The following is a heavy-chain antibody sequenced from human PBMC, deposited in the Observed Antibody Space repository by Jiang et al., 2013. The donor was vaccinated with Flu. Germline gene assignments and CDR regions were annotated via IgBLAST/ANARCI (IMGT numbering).Heavy chain of an antibody. V-gene: IGHV4-34*01. D-gene: IGHD3-3*01. Sequence: LLKPSETLSLTCTVYGGSFSGYYWSWIRQPPGKGLEWIGEINHSGSTNYNPSLKSRVTISVDTSKNQFSLKLSSVTAADTAVYYCARKSLLRFLEWYPPYYFDYWGQGTLVTVSS. CDR3: ARKSLLRFLEWYPPYYFDY. J-gene: IGHJ4*02. CDR2: INHSGST. CDR1: GGSFSGYY.